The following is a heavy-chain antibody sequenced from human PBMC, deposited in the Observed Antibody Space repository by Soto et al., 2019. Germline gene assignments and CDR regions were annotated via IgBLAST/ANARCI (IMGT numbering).Heavy chain of an antibody. CDR3: VKDRWVDY. V-gene: IGHV3-64D*08. CDR1: GFTFSTYA. CDR2: ISHDGRST. D-gene: IGHD1-26*01. J-gene: IGHJ4*02. Sequence: GGSLRLSCSASGFTFSTYAMHWVRQAPGKGLEYVSSISHDGRSTYYADSVKGRFTISRDNSKSTLYLQMTSLRAEDTAVYYCVKDRWVDYWGLGTLVTVSS.